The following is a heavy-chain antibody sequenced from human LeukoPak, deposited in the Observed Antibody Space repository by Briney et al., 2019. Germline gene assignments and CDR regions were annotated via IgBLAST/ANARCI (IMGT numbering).Heavy chain of an antibody. CDR3: VRDGLHWDYDY. D-gene: IGHD1-7*01. CDR2: INPNSGGT. Sequence: ASVKVSCKASGYTFTGYYMHWVRQAPGQGLEWMGWINPNSGGTNYAQKFQGRVTMTRDTSISTAYMELSRLRSDDTAVYFCVRDGLHWDYDYWGQGTLVAVSS. CDR1: GYTFTGYY. V-gene: IGHV1-2*02. J-gene: IGHJ4*02.